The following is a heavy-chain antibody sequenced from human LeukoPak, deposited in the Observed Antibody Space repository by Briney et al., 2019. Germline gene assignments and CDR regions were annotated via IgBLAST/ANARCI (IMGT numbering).Heavy chain of an antibody. CDR3: ARGDEGFSYEVDL. J-gene: IGHJ4*02. Sequence: SETLSLTCIVSGGSISTGDYYWSWIRQPPGKGLEWIGFIYSSGNTYYNPSLKSRLTISIDTSKNQFSLKLNSVTAADTAVYFCARGDEGFSYEVDLWGPGALVTVSS. D-gene: IGHD5-18*01. V-gene: IGHV4-30-4*01. CDR2: IYSSGNT. CDR1: GGSISTGDYY.